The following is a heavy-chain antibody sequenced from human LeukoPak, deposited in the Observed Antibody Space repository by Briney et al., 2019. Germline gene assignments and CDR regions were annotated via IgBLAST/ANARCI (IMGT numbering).Heavy chain of an antibody. Sequence: GASVKVSCKASGYTFISFGINWVRQAPGQGLEWMGWSSGYNGNTNYAQKFQGRVSMTTDTSTSTAYMELRRLRSDDTAVYYCATHSSSWHDHDAFDIWGQGTMVTVSS. J-gene: IGHJ3*02. CDR2: SSGYNGNT. CDR3: ATHSSSWHDHDAFDI. CDR1: GYTFISFG. D-gene: IGHD6-13*01. V-gene: IGHV1-18*01.